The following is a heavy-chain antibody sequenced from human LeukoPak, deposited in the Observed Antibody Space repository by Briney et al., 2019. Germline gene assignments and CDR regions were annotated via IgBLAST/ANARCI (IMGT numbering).Heavy chain of an antibody. V-gene: IGHV3-15*01. Sequence: GGSLRLSCSASGFTFSNAWMSWVRQAPGKGLEWVGRIKSKTDGGTTNYAAPVKGRFTISRDDSKNTLYLQMNSLKTEDTAVYYCTTGWNGAPDSSGHGPIGYWGQGTLVTVSS. D-gene: IGHD3-22*01. CDR3: TTGWNGAPDSSGHGPIGY. J-gene: IGHJ4*02. CDR2: IKSKTDGGTT. CDR1: GFTFSNAW.